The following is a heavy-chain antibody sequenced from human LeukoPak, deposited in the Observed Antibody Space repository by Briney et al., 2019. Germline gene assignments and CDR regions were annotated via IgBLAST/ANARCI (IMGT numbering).Heavy chain of an antibody. CDR3: AREDYSNYVGGNSYYYYYTDV. CDR2: ISYSGST. D-gene: IGHD4-11*01. J-gene: IGHJ6*03. V-gene: IGHV4-59*02. Sequence: PSQTLSPTWTVAARSVSSFYSGSVWQPPGKRLEWSGYISYSGSTNSNPSLKRRVTTSVDTSKNQFSLRLRSVSPASTHLYFRAREDYSNYVGGNSYYYYYTDVWGKGTTVTVSS. CDR1: ARSVSSFY.